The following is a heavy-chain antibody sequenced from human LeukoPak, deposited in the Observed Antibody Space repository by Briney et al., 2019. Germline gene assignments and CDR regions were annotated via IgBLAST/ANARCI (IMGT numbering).Heavy chain of an antibody. J-gene: IGHJ4*02. V-gene: IGHV3-21*01. CDR3: ARDNIVATAYFDY. Sequence: GGSLRLSCAASGFTFSSYSMNWVRQAPGKGLEWVSSISSSSSYIYYADSVKGRFTISRDNAKNSLYLQMNSLRAEDTAVYYCARDNIVATAYFDYWGQGTLVTVSS. CDR2: ISSSSSYI. CDR1: GFTFSSYS. D-gene: IGHD5-12*01.